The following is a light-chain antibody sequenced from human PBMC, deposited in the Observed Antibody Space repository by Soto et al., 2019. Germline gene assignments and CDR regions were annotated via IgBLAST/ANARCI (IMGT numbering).Light chain of an antibody. V-gene: IGKV1-9*01. CDR3: QQLNTSPLT. CDR1: QGISNF. Sequence: DIQLTQSPSFLSASVGDRVTVTCRASQGISNFLAWYQQKPGKAPKLLIYAASTFQSGVPSRFSGSGSGTKFTLTISSLQHEHFANYFCQQLNTSPLTFGGGTKVAIK. J-gene: IGKJ4*01. CDR2: AAS.